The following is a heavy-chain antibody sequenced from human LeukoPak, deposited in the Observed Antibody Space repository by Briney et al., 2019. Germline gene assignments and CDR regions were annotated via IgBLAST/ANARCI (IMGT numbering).Heavy chain of an antibody. CDR1: GYTFTNYD. J-gene: IGHJ4*02. D-gene: IGHD1-26*01. CDR3: AKGGVGVTPEFDY. CDR2: MNPNSGNT. V-gene: IGHV1-8*01. Sequence: ASVKVSCKASGYTFTNYDINWVRQATGQGLEWMGWMNPNSGNTGPAQKFQGRVSMTRNTSISTAYMELSSLRSEDTAVYYCAKGGVGVTPEFDYWGQGTLVTVSS.